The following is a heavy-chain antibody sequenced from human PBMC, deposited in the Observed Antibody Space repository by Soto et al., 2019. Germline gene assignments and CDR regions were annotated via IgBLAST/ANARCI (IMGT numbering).Heavy chain of an antibody. D-gene: IGHD6-13*01. Sequence: ASVKVSCKASGYTFTSYAMHWVRQAPGQRLEWMGWINAGNGNTKYSQKLQGRVTMTTDTSASTAYMELSSLRSEDTAVYYCARVSWSGSSWYYFDYWGQGTLVTVSS. V-gene: IGHV1-3*01. J-gene: IGHJ4*02. CDR1: GYTFTSYA. CDR3: ARVSWSGSSWYYFDY. CDR2: INAGNGNT.